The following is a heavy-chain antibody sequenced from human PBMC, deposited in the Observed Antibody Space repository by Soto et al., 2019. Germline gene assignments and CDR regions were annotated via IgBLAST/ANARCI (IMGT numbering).Heavy chain of an antibody. CDR2: IKQGGSEK. CDR1: GFTFSSYW. D-gene: IGHD1-26*01. Sequence: GGSLRLSCAASGFTFSSYWMSWVRQAPGKGLEWVANIKQGGSEKYYVDSVKGRFTISRDNAKNSLYLQMNSLRAEDTAVYYCARVGATGEAFDIWGQGTMVTVAS. V-gene: IGHV3-7*01. J-gene: IGHJ3*02. CDR3: ARVGATGEAFDI.